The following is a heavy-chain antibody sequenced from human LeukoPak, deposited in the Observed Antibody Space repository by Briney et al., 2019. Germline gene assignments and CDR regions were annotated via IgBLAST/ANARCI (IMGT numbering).Heavy chain of an antibody. J-gene: IGHJ3*02. CDR1: GGSISSSSYY. Sequence: SETLSLTCTVSGGSISSSSYYWGWIRQPPGKGLEWIGYIYYSGSTNYNPSLKSRVTISVDTSKNQFSLKLSSVTAADTAVYYCARQSLHIVATPRGSVAFDIWGQGTMVTVSS. CDR3: ARQSLHIVATPRGSVAFDI. CDR2: IYYSGST. D-gene: IGHD5-12*01. V-gene: IGHV4-61*05.